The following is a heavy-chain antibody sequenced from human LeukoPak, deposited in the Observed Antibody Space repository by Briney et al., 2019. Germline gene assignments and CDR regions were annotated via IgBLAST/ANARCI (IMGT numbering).Heavy chain of an antibody. CDR3: ARVTSYYYDSSGYYSHTVSPFDY. CDR1: GFTFSSYE. Sequence: GGSLRLSCAASGFTFSSYEMNWVRQAPGKGLEWVSYISSSSSTIYYADSVKGRFTISRDNAKNSLYLQMNSLRAEDTAVYYCARVTSYYYDSSGYYSHTVSPFDYWGQGTLVTVSS. CDR2: ISSSSSTI. J-gene: IGHJ4*02. V-gene: IGHV3-48*01. D-gene: IGHD3-22*01.